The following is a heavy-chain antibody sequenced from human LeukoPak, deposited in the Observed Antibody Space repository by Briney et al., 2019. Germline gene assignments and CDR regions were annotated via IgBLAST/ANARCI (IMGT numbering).Heavy chain of an antibody. Sequence: GGSLRLSCVASGFTFSNHGMICVRQAPGEGLEWLSYISPRSETKNYADSVKDRFTSSRADAENSVYLHMNSLRAEDTAVYYCARVEGPTVNTMYYDLWGQGTLVTVSS. J-gene: IGHJ4*02. V-gene: IGHV3-48*01. CDR2: ISPRSETK. CDR1: GFTFSNHG. CDR3: ARVEGPTVNTMYYDL. D-gene: IGHD4-11*01.